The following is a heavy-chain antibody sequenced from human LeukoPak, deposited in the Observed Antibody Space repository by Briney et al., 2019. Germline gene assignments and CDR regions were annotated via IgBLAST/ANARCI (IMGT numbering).Heavy chain of an antibody. V-gene: IGHV3-23*01. Sequence: GGSLRLSCAASGFTFSSYAMSWVRQAPGKGLEWVAGISGSGGITYYAYSVKGRFTISRDNSKNTLYLQMNSLRAEDTAVYYCAKGHDIVVVPAATRGVYYFDYWGQGTLVTVSS. D-gene: IGHD2-2*01. CDR1: GFTFSSYA. CDR3: AKGHDIVVVPAATRGVYYFDY. J-gene: IGHJ4*02. CDR2: ISGSGGIT.